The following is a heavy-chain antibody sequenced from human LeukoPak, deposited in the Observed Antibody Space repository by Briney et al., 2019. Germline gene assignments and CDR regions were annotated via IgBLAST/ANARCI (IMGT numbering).Heavy chain of an antibody. CDR3: ARSGGSFYDY. CDR1: GFTFNSYE. Sequence: GGSLRLSCAASGFTFNSYEMNWVRQAPGKGLEWVSYINSGGSAIYYADSVKGRFTISRDNAKNSLYLQMNSLRADDTAVYYCARSGGSFYDYWGQGTLVTVSS. CDR2: INSGGSAI. D-gene: IGHD2-15*01. J-gene: IGHJ4*02. V-gene: IGHV3-48*03.